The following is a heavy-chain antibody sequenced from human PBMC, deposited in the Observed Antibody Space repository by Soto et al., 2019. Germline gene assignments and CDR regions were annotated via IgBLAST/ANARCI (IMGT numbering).Heavy chain of an antibody. CDR2: IYYSGST. D-gene: IGHD3-22*01. CDR3: ARDVGDSSGYYDY. Sequence: SETLSLTCTVSGGSISSYYWSWIRQPPGKGLEWIGYIYYSGSTNYNPSLKSRVTISVDTSKNQFSLKLSSVTAADTAVYYCARDVGDSSGYYDYWGQGTLVTVSS. J-gene: IGHJ4*02. CDR1: GGSISSYY. V-gene: IGHV4-59*01.